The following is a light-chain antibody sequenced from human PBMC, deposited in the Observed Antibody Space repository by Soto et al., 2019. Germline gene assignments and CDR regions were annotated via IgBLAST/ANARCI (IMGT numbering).Light chain of an antibody. CDR2: AAS. J-gene: IGKJ4*01. CDR1: QAISNY. CDR3: QQLISYPLN. V-gene: IGKV1-9*01. Sequence: GGRVTITCRASQAISNYLAWYQQKPGKAPKVLISAASTLQSGVPSRFSGSGSATEFTLTISSLQPEDSATYYCQQLISYPLNFGGGTKVDIK.